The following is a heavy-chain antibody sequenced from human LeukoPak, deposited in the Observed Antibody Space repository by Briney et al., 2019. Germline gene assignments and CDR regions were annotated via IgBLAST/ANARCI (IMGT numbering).Heavy chain of an antibody. CDR3: ASGYCSGGSCSFDY. CDR1: GGSISSGDYY. CDR2: IYYSGST. Sequence: PSETLSLTCTVSGGSISSGDYYWRWIRQPPGKGLEWIGYIYYSGSTYYNPSLKSRVTISVDTSKNQFSLKLSSVTAADTAVYYCASGYCSGGSCSFDYWGQGTLVTVSS. D-gene: IGHD2-15*01. J-gene: IGHJ4*02. V-gene: IGHV4-30-4*01.